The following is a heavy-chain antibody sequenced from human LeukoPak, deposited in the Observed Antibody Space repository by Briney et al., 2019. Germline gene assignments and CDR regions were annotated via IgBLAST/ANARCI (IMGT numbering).Heavy chain of an antibody. CDR1: GYTFTSYY. D-gene: IGHD3-3*02. Sequence: ASVKVSCKASGYTFTSYYMYWVRQAPGQGLEWMGWIKPNSGDTNYAQKFQGRVTMTRDTSISTVYMELSRLRFDDTAVYYCASGRTIFYYYMDVWGKGTTVTISS. CDR2: IKPNSGDT. J-gene: IGHJ6*03. V-gene: IGHV1-2*02. CDR3: ASGRTIFYYYMDV.